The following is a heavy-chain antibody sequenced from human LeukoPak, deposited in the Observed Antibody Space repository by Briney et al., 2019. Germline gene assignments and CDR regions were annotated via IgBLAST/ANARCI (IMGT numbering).Heavy chain of an antibody. CDR2: IYYSGST. J-gene: IGHJ6*02. Sequence: PSETLSLTCTVSGGSISSYYWSWIRQPPGKGLEWIGYIYYSGSTNYNPSLKSRVTISVDTSKNQFSLKLSSVTAADTAVYYCARDRRYDFWNGYDNYYYYGMDVWGQGTTVTVSS. CDR1: GGSISSYY. CDR3: ARDRRYDFWNGYDNYYYYGMDV. V-gene: IGHV4-59*01. D-gene: IGHD3-3*01.